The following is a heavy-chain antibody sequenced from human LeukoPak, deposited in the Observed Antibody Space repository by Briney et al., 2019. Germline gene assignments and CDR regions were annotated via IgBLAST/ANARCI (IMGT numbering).Heavy chain of an antibody. D-gene: IGHD3-10*01. CDR1: GFTFSSYG. J-gene: IGHJ4*02. Sequence: GGSLRLSCAASGFTFSSYGMHWVRQAPGKGLEWVAVISYDGSNKYYADSVKGRFTISRDNSKNTLYLQMNSLRAEDTAVYYCAKARAMVRGVIDYWGQGTLVTVSS. V-gene: IGHV3-30*18. CDR3: AKARAMVRGVIDY. CDR2: ISYDGSNK.